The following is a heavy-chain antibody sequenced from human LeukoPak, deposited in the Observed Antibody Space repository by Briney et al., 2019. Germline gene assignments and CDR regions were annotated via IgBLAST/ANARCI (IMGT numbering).Heavy chain of an antibody. J-gene: IGHJ3*02. CDR3: AGTSWLQFNAFDI. V-gene: IGHV3-48*01. CDR2: ISSSSSSTI. CDR1: GFTFSSYS. Sequence: PGGSLRLSCAASGFTFSSYSMNWVRQAPGKGLEWVSYISSSSSSTIYYADSVKGRFTISRDNAKNSLYLQMNSLRAEDTAVYYCAGTSWLQFNAFDIWGQGTMVTVSS. D-gene: IGHD5-24*01.